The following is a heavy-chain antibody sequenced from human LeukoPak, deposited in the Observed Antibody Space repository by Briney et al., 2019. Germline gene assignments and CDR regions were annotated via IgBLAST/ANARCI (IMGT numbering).Heavy chain of an antibody. CDR2: IKQDGSQE. CDR1: GFTFSTYW. D-gene: IGHD6-6*01. J-gene: IGHJ4*02. V-gene: IGHV3-7*01. Sequence: GGSLRLSCAASGFTFSTYWMSWVRQAPGKGLEWVAHIKQDGSQEYYVGSVKGRFTISRDNAKNSLYLQMNSLRVEDTAVYYCARDSSDSSSNYDYWGQGTLVTVSS. CDR3: ARDSSDSSSNYDY.